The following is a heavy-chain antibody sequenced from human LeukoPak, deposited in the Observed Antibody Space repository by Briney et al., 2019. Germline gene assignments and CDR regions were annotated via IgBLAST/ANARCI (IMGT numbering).Heavy chain of an antibody. D-gene: IGHD5-12*01. CDR3: ATVLCGYGPCYYYGMDV. Sequence: GGSLRLSCAASGFTFSSYAMSWVRQAPGKGLEWVSAISGSGGSTYYADSVKGRFTISRDNSKNTLYLQMNSLRAEDTAVYYCATVLCGYGPCYYYGMDVWGQGTTVTVSS. CDR1: GFTFSSYA. J-gene: IGHJ6*02. V-gene: IGHV3-23*01. CDR2: ISGSGGST.